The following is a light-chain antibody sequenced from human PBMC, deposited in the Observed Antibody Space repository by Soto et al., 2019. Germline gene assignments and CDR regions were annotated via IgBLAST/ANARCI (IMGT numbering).Light chain of an antibody. CDR3: QQRSNWPPYT. V-gene: IGKV3-11*01. J-gene: IGKJ2*01. CDR1: QSVSSY. Sequence: EIVLTQSPATLSLSPGERATLSCRASQSVSSYLAWYQQKPCQAPRLLIYDASNRATGIPARFSGSGSGTDFALTISSLEPEDFAVYYCQQRSNWPPYTFGQGTKLDIK. CDR2: DAS.